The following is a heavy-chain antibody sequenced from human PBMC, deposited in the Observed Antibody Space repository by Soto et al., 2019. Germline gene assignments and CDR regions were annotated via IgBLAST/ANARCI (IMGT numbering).Heavy chain of an antibody. D-gene: IGHD3-22*01. CDR1: GFTFSNYS. CDR2: ISSSSSYI. V-gene: IGHV3-21*01. CDR3: ARGHYDSSGYYSPGPDY. Sequence: GGSLRLSCAASGFTFSNYSMNWVRQAPGKGLEWVASISSSSSYIYYADSVKGRFTISRDNAKNSLYLQMNSLRAEDTAVYYCARGHYDSSGYYSPGPDYWGQGTLVTVSS. J-gene: IGHJ4*02.